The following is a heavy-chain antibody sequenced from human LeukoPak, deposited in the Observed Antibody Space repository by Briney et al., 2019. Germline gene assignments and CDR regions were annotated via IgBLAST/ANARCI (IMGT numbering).Heavy chain of an antibody. D-gene: IGHD3-22*01. Sequence: PGGSLRLSCTASGFTFGDYAMSWVRQAPGKGLEWVSAISGSGGSTYFADSVKGRFTISRDNSKNTLYLQMNSLRAEDTAVYYCAKDLGISYYYDSSGYPRSAFDIWGQGTMVTVSS. V-gene: IGHV3-23*01. CDR3: AKDLGISYYYDSSGYPRSAFDI. J-gene: IGHJ3*02. CDR1: GFTFGDYA. CDR2: ISGSGGST.